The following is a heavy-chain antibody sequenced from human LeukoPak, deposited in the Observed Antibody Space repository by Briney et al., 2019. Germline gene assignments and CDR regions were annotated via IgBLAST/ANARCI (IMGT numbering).Heavy chain of an antibody. Sequence: GRSLRLSCAASGFTFSSYAMHWVRQAPGKGLEWVAEISYHGSNKDYADSVRGRFTISRDNSKNTLYLLMNSLRAEDTAVYYCARGIGNTGDYFDYWGQGTLVTVSS. D-gene: IGHD1/OR15-1a*01. J-gene: IGHJ4*02. CDR3: ARGIGNTGDYFDY. CDR2: ISYHGSNK. V-gene: IGHV3-30*01. CDR1: GFTFSSYA.